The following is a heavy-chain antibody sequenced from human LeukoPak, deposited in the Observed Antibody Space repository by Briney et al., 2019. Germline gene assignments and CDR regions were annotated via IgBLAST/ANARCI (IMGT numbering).Heavy chain of an antibody. CDR3: APQGYSEGYFQY. Sequence: PSETLSLTCTVSGGSISSSSYYWGWIRQPPGKGLEWIGSIYYSGSTYYNPSLKSRVTISVDTSKNQFSLKLSSVTAADTAVYYCAPQGYSEGYFQYWGQGTLVTVSS. D-gene: IGHD5-18*01. CDR2: IYYSGST. J-gene: IGHJ1*01. V-gene: IGHV4-39*07. CDR1: GGSISSSSYY.